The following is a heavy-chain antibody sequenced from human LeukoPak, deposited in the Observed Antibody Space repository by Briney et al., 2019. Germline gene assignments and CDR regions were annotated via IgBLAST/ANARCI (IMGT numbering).Heavy chain of an antibody. CDR1: GFTFSSYW. V-gene: IGHV3-7*01. CDR3: ARAPYYYYMDV. CDR2: IKQDGSEK. Sequence: GGSLRLSCAASGFTFSSYWMSWVRLAPGKGLEWVANIKQDGSEKYYVDSVKGRFTISRDNAKNSLYLQMNSLRAEDTAVYYCARAPYYYYMDVWGKGTTVTVSS. J-gene: IGHJ6*03.